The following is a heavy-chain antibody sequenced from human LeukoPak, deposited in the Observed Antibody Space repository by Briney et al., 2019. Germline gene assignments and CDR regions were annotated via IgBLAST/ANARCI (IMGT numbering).Heavy chain of an antibody. CDR3: ARLLVDTANKFAEHYFDY. CDR2: IIPIFGIA. CDR1: GGTFSSYA. J-gene: IGHJ4*02. D-gene: IGHD5-18*01. V-gene: IGHV1-69*04. Sequence: SVKVSCKASGGTFSSYAISWVRQAPGQGLEWMGRIIPIFGIANYAQKFQGRVTITADKSTSPAYLELSSLRSEDTAVYYCARLLVDTANKFAEHYFDYWGQGTLVTVSS.